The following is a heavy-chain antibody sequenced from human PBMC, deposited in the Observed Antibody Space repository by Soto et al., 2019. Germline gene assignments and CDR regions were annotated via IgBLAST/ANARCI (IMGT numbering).Heavy chain of an antibody. CDR2: IIPIFGTA. CDR1: GGTFSSYA. J-gene: IGHJ2*01. Sequence: QVQLVQSGAEVKKPGTSVKVSCKASGGTFSSYAISWVRQAPGQGLEWMGGIIPIFGTANYAQKFQGRVTITADESTSTAYMELSSLRSEDTAVYYCARNGNRDSNPWYFDLWGRGTLVTVSS. D-gene: IGHD4-4*01. V-gene: IGHV1-69*12. CDR3: ARNGNRDSNPWYFDL.